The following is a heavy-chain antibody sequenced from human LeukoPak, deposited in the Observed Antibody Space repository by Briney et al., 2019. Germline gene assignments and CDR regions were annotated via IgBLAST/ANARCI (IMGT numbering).Heavy chain of an antibody. CDR1: GYTLTELS. D-gene: IGHD1-26*01. J-gene: IGHJ3*02. Sequence: ASVKVSCKVSGYTLTELSMHWVRQAPGKGLEWMGGFDPEDGETIYAQKFQGRVTMTEDTSTDTAYMELSSLRSEDTAVYYCARGHSGSPSFDIWGQGTMVTVSS. V-gene: IGHV1-24*01. CDR3: ARGHSGSPSFDI. CDR2: FDPEDGET.